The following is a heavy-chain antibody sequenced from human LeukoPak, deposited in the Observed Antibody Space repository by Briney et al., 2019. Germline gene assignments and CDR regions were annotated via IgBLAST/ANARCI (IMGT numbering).Heavy chain of an antibody. Sequence: GGSLRLSCAASGFTFGSYAMNWVRQAPGKGLEWVSTISGGGGSTYYADSVKGRFTISRDNSKNPLYLQMNSLRAEDTAVYYCAKCGWQLLLGAEYNWFETWGQGTQVTVSS. CDR2: ISGGGGST. D-gene: IGHD2-15*01. CDR3: AKCGWQLLLGAEYNWFET. CDR1: GFTFGSYA. V-gene: IGHV3-23*01. J-gene: IGHJ5*02.